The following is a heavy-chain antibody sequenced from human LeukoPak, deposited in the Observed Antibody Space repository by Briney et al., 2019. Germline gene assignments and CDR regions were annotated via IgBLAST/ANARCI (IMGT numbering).Heavy chain of an antibody. CDR3: AKLSGGGYSYGYTATFDY. V-gene: IGHV3-23*01. J-gene: IGHJ4*02. Sequence: GGSLRLSCAASGFTFSSYDMSWVRQAPGKGLEWVSAISGSGGSTYYADSVKGRFTISRDNSKSTLYLQMNSLRAEDTAVYYCAKLSGGGYSYGYTATFDYWGQGTLVTVSS. D-gene: IGHD5-18*01. CDR2: ISGSGGST. CDR1: GFTFSSYD.